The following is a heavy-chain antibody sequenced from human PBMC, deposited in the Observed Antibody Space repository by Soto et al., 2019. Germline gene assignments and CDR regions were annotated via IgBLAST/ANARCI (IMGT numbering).Heavy chain of an antibody. CDR3: AITAMINRDSSTSFDY. V-gene: IGHV3-15*01. CDR2: IKSKSDGETA. CDR1: GLTFSNVW. J-gene: IGHJ4*02. D-gene: IGHD5-18*01. Sequence: PGVSLILSCAASGLTFSNVWMTWGRQAPGKGLEWVGRIKSKSDGETADVAAPVKARFTISRDDSKNTVFLEMNSLKSEDTALYYCAITAMINRDSSTSFDYWGRGTQVTVS.